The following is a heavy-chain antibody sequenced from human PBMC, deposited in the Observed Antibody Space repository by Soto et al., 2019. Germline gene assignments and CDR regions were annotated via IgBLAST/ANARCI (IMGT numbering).Heavy chain of an antibody. J-gene: IGHJ4*02. CDR2: ISRFSDRT. CDR3: ARVGEYFGEFDYFDY. CDR1: GFNFNRYT. D-gene: IGHD3-10*01. Sequence: GGSLRLSCSASGFNFNRYTMNWVRQAPGKGLEWVSSISRFSDRTYYADSVKGRFAIFRANAENSVYMQVNSLRAEDTAVYYCARVGEYFGEFDYFDYWGQGNPVTVSS. V-gene: IGHV3-21*06.